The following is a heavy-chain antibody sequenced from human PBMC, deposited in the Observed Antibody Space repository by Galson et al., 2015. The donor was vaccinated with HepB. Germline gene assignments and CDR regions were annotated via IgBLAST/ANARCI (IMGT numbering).Heavy chain of an antibody. CDR1: GFTFSSYW. CDR2: IKQDGSEK. D-gene: IGHD5-24*01. J-gene: IGHJ3*02. V-gene: IGHV3-7*01. Sequence: SLRLSCAASGFTFSSYWMSWVRQAPGKGLEWVANIKQDGSEKYYVDSVKGRFTISRDNAENSLFLQMNSLRAEDTAVYYCARIYGMATFYDGFDIWGQGTMVTVSS. CDR3: ARIYGMATFYDGFDI.